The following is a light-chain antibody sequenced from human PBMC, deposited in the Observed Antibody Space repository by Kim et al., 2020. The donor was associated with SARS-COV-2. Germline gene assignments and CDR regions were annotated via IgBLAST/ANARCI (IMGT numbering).Light chain of an antibody. Sequence: SSELTQDPAVSVALGQTVRITCRGDSLRSYYGTWYQQKPGQAPMLVISGRNNRPSGIPDRFSASTSGNTASLTIGGAQAEDEADFYCNSRDSGNYVIFGGGTQLTVL. J-gene: IGLJ2*01. CDR2: GRN. CDR3: NSRDSGNYVI. CDR1: SLRSYY. V-gene: IGLV3-19*01.